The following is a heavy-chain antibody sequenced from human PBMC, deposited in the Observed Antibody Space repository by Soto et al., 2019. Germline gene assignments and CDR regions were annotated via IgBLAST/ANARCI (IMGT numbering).Heavy chain of an antibody. CDR1: GFIFSDYT. Sequence: EVQLVESGGDLVQPGGSLRLSCAASGFIFSDYTMTWVCQAPGRGLEFVSHISSSGDAIFYAESVQGRFTVSRDNAKNSLYLQMNSLRDDDTAVYFCARDHGGSTWFVGVYYFFGMDVWGQGTAVTVSS. J-gene: IGHJ6*02. CDR2: ISSSGDAI. V-gene: IGHV3-48*02. D-gene: IGHD6-13*01. CDR3: ARDHGGSTWFVGVYYFFGMDV.